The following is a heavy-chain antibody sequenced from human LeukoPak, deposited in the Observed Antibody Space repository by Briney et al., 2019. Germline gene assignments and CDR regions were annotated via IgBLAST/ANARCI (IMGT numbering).Heavy chain of an antibody. CDR3: ARDRAAELNWFDP. CDR1: GFTFSSYG. CDR2: IKQDGSEK. V-gene: IGHV3-7*01. J-gene: IGHJ5*02. D-gene: IGHD1-26*01. Sequence: GGTLRLSCAASGFTFSSYGMSWVRQAPGKGLEWVANIKQDGSEKYYVDSVKGRFTISRDNAKNSLYLQMNSLRAEDTAVYYCARDRAAELNWFDPWGQGTLVTVSS.